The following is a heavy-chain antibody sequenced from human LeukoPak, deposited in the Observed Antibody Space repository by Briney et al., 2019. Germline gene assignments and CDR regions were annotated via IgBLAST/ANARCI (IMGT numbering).Heavy chain of an antibody. D-gene: IGHD1-1*01. CDR2: ISAYNGNT. CDR3: ARGVGQTTGTTGGYYFDF. J-gene: IGHJ4*02. CDR1: GYTFTNYG. Sequence: ASVKVSCKASGYTFTNYGITWVRQAPGQGLEWMGWISAYNGNTNHAQKFQGRVTMTTDTSTTTAYMELRSLRSDDTAVYYCARGVGQTTGTTGGYYFDFWGQGTLVTVSS. V-gene: IGHV1-18*01.